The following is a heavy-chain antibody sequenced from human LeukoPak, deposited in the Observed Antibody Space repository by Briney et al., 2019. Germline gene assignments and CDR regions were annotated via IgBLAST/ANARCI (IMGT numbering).Heavy chain of an antibody. CDR3: AGVNYYDSSGYYHY. V-gene: IGHV3-21*01. CDR2: ISSSSSYI. D-gene: IGHD3-22*01. CDR1: GFTFSSYA. J-gene: IGHJ4*02. Sequence: PGGSLRLSCEASGFTFSSYAMSWVRQAPGKGLEWVSSISSSSSYIYYADSVKGRFTISRDNAKNSLYLQMNSLRAEDTAVYYCAGVNYYDSSGYYHYWGQGTLVTVSS.